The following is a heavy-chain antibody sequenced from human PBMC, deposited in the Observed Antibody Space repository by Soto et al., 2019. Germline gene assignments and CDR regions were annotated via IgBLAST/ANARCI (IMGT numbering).Heavy chain of an antibody. CDR3: ARDIGIDYYYYYYGMDV. CDR1: GGSISSGGYY. Sequence: QVQLQESGPGLVKPSQTLSLTCTVSGGSISSGGYYWSWIRQHPGKGLEWIGYIYYSGNTYYNPSLKSRITISEDTSKNQFSLKLSSVTAVDTAVYYCARDIGIDYYYYYYGMDVWGQGTTVTVSS. V-gene: IGHV4-31*03. CDR2: IYYSGNT. D-gene: IGHD1-1*01. J-gene: IGHJ6*02.